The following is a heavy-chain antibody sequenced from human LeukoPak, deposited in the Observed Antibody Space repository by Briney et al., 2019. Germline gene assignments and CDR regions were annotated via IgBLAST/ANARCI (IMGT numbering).Heavy chain of an antibody. CDR1: GGSISSYY. CDR3: ARGLGYSSSSLWGY. J-gene: IGHJ4*02. CDR2: IYYSGST. Sequence: SETLSLTCTVSGGSISSYYWSWIRQPPGKGLEWIGYIYYSGSTNYNPSLKSRVTISVDTSKNQFSLKLSSVTAAVTAVYYCARGLGYSSSSLWGYWGQGTLVTVSS. V-gene: IGHV4-59*01. D-gene: IGHD6-6*01.